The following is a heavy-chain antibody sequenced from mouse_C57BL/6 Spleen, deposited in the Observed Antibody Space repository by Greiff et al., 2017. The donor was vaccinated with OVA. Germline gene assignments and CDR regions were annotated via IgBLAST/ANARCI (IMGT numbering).Heavy chain of an antibody. D-gene: IGHD2-1*01. CDR3: ASLLDY. J-gene: IGHJ2*01. Sequence: EVQGVESGGGLVKPGGSLKLSCAASGFTFSSYAMSWVRQTPEKRLEWVATISDGGSYTYYPDNVKGRFTISRDNAKNNLYLQMSHLKSEDTAMYYCASLLDYWGQGTTLTVSS. CDR2: ISDGGSYT. CDR1: GFTFSSYA. V-gene: IGHV5-4*01.